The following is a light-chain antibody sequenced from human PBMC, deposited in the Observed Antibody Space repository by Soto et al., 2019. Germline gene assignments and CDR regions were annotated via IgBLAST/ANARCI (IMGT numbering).Light chain of an antibody. CDR2: EAS. CDR3: QQHNSYPYT. Sequence: DIQMTQSPSSLSASVGDRVTITCRASQTIRRYLNWYQQKPGKPPKFLIYEASSLQSGVPSRFSGGGSGTDFTLTISSLQPEDFATYYCQQHNSYPYTFGQGTNLEIK. CDR1: QTIRRY. V-gene: IGKV1-39*01. J-gene: IGKJ2*01.